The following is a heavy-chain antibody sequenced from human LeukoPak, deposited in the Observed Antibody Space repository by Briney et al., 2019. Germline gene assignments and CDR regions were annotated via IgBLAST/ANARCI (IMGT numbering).Heavy chain of an antibody. V-gene: IGHV4-34*01. J-gene: IGHJ4*02. CDR1: GGSFSGYY. D-gene: IGHD3-22*01. CDR3: ARLADYYDSSGYPVPHFDY. CDR2: INHSGST. Sequence: SETLSLTCAVYGGSFSGYYWSWIRQPPGKGLEWIGEINHSGSTNYNPSLKSRVTISVDTSKNQFSLKLSSVTAADTAVYYCARLADYYDSSGYPVPHFDYWGQGTLVTVSS.